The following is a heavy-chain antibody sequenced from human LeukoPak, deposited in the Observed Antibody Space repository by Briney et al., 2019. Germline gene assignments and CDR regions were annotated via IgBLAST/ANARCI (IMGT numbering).Heavy chain of an antibody. CDR1: GGTFSSYA. J-gene: IGHJ4*02. Sequence: SVKVSCKASGGTFSSYAISWVRQAPGQGLEWMGGIIPIFGTANYAQKFQGRVTITADESTSTAYMELSSLRSEDTAVYYCARALPDSSGYSLFYFDYWGQGTLVTVSS. CDR2: IIPIFGTA. D-gene: IGHD3-22*01. V-gene: IGHV1-69*13. CDR3: ARALPDSSGYSLFYFDY.